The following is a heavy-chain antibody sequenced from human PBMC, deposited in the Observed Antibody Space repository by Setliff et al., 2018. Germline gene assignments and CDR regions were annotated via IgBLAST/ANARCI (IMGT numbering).Heavy chain of an antibody. Sequence: SETLSLTCAVSGYSISSDYYWGWIRQPPGKGLEWIGSMYHSGSTYYNPSLKSRVTISVDTSKNQFSLKLSSVTAADTAVYYCARFAGSSWVDYWGQGTLVTVSS. CDR3: ARFAGSSWVDY. CDR2: MYHSGST. J-gene: IGHJ4*02. CDR1: GYSISSDYY. D-gene: IGHD6-13*01. V-gene: IGHV4-38-2*01.